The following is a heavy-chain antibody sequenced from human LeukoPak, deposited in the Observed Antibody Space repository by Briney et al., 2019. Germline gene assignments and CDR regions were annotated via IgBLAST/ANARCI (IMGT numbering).Heavy chain of an antibody. J-gene: IGHJ4*02. D-gene: IGHD2-2*01. CDR3: ARDYCSSFSCQDY. CDR1: GFPFSSYG. V-gene: IGHV3-33*01. Sequence: SGRPLRLSCAASGFPFSSYGMHWVRQAPGKGLEWVAIIWYDGSNQYYADSVKGRFTISRDNSKNTLYLQMNSLRAEDTAVYYCARDYCSSFSCQDYWGQGTLVTVSS. CDR2: IWYDGSNQ.